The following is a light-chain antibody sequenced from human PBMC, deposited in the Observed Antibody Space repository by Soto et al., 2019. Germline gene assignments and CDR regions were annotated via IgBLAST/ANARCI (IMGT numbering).Light chain of an antibody. J-gene: IGKJ2*01. V-gene: IGKV1-8*01. Sequence: AIRMTQSPSSFSASTGDRVTITCRASQGISSYLAWYQQKPGKAPKLLIYAASTLQSGVPSRFSGSGSGTDFTLTISCLQSEDFATYYCQHYYSYPPTFGQGTKLVIK. CDR3: QHYYSYPPT. CDR1: QGISSY. CDR2: AAS.